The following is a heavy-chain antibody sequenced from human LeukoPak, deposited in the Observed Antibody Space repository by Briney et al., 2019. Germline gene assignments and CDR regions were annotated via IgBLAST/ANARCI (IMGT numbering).Heavy chain of an antibody. Sequence: SETLSRTCAVYAASFSDYYWSWIRQPPGKGMEWIGEINHSGLTNYNPSLKSRVSISVDTSKNQFSLKLSSVTAADTAVYYCARRLQSASQNMDVWGKGTTVTVSS. D-gene: IGHD5-24*01. J-gene: IGHJ6*03. V-gene: IGHV4-34*01. CDR2: INHSGLT. CDR3: ARRLQSASQNMDV. CDR1: AASFSDYY.